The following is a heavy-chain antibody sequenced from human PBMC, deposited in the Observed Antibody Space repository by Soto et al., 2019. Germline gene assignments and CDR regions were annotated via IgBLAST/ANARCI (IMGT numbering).Heavy chain of an antibody. V-gene: IGHV4-59*01. CDR3: ARVGVNYDYSNYVDD. J-gene: IGHJ4*02. Sequence: TLSLTCTVSGGSISSYYWSWIRQPPGKGLEWIGYIYYSGSTNYNPSLKSRVTISVDTSKNQFSLKLSSVTAADTAVYYCARVGVNYDYSNYVDDWGQGTLVTVSS. D-gene: IGHD4-4*01. CDR2: IYYSGST. CDR1: GGSISSYY.